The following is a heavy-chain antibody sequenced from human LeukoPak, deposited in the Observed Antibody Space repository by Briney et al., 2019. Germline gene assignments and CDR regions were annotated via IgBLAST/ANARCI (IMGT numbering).Heavy chain of an antibody. J-gene: IGHJ6*03. CDR3: AKDREVCITGTTCYYYMDV. V-gene: IGHV3-23*01. D-gene: IGHD1-7*01. Sequence: GGSLRLSCAASGFTFSSYAMSWVRQAPGKGLEWVPGISGSGGSTYYADSVKGRFTISRDNSKSTLYLQMNSLRAEDTAVYYCAKDREVCITGTTCYYYMDVWGKGTTVTVSS. CDR1: GFTFSSYA. CDR2: ISGSGGST.